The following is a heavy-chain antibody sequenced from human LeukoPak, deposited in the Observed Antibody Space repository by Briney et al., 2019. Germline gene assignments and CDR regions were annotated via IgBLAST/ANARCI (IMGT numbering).Heavy chain of an antibody. V-gene: IGHV4-4*07. CDR2: IYTSGST. Sequence: PSETLSLTCTVSGGSISSYYWSWIRQPAGKGLEWIGRIYTSGSTNYNPSLKSRVTMSADTSKNQFSLKLSSVTAADTAVYYCARDLSSAGESYYYYYMDVWGKGTTVTVSS. D-gene: IGHD6-19*01. J-gene: IGHJ6*03. CDR3: ARDLSSAGESYYYYYMDV. CDR1: GGSISSYY.